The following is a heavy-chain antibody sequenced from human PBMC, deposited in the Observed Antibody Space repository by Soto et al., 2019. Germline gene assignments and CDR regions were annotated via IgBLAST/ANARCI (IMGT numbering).Heavy chain of an antibody. CDR2: ISSSSSYI. Sequence: PGGSLRLSCAASGFTFSTYAMAWVRQAPGKGLEWVSSISSSSSYIYYADSVKGRFTISRDNAKNSLYLQMNSLRAEDTAVYYCARDLVDTAMPPPDYWGQGTLVTVSS. V-gene: IGHV3-21*01. D-gene: IGHD5-18*01. CDR3: ARDLVDTAMPPPDY. CDR1: GFTFSTYA. J-gene: IGHJ4*02.